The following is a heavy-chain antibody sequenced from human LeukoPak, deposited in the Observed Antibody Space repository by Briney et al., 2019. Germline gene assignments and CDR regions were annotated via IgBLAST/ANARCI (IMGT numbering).Heavy chain of an antibody. CDR1: GGSIGSSSYY. CDR3: VRLGAVAAIEYYFDY. D-gene: IGHD6-19*01. CDR2: IYYSGST. Sequence: SETLSLTCTVSGGSIGSSSYYWGWIRQPPGKGLEWIGSIYYSGSTYYNPSLKSRVTISVDTSKNQFSLKLSSVTAADTAVYYCVRLGAVAAIEYYFDYWGQGTLVTVSS. V-gene: IGHV4-39*01. J-gene: IGHJ4*02.